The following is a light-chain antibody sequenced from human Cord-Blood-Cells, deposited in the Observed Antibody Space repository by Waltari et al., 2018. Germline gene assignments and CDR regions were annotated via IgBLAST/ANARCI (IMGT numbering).Light chain of an antibody. CDR1: QSISSY. V-gene: IGKV1-39*01. CDR2: ASS. J-gene: IGKJ2*01. Sequence: EIQMTQSPSSLSASVGDRVTITRPASQSISSYLNWYQQKPGKAPKLLIYASSSLQSGVPSRFSGSASATDFTITISSLHPEYFATYYYQQSYSTPYTFGQGTKLEIK. CDR3: QQSYSTPYT.